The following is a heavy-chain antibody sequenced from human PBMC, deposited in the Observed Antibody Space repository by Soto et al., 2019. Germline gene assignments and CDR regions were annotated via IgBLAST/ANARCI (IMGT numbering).Heavy chain of an antibody. V-gene: IGHV4-34*01. CDR3: ASLKVLRYFDWLLDFYYYGMDV. Sequence: SETLSLTCAVYGGPFSGYYWSWIRQPPGKGLEWIGEINHSGSTNYNPSLKSRVTISVDTSKNQFSLKLSSVTAADTAVYYCASLKVLRYFDWLLDFYYYGMDVWGQGTTVTVSS. D-gene: IGHD3-9*01. J-gene: IGHJ6*02. CDR1: GGPFSGYY. CDR2: INHSGST.